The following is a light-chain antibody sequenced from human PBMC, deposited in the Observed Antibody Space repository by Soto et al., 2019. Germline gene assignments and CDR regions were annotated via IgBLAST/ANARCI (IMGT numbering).Light chain of an antibody. CDR1: QNVYNN. Sequence: EIVMTQSLATLSVSPGEGATLSCKASQNVYNNLAWYQQRPGQPPRLLIYDAPTRATGISARFSGSGYGTEFTLTISSLQSEDFAVYFCQQCRNWPLTFGGGTKVDI. CDR2: DAP. V-gene: IGKV3-15*01. CDR3: QQCRNWPLT. J-gene: IGKJ4*01.